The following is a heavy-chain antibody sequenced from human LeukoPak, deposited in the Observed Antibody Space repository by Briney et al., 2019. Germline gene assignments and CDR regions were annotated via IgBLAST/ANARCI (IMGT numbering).Heavy chain of an antibody. Sequence: ASVKVSCKPSGYTFTGYYMHWVRQAPGQGLEWMGWINPNSGDTNYAQKFQGRVTMTSDTSISTAYMALSGPRSDDTAVYYCARALETMGAKRYFDYWGQGTLVTVSS. CDR1: GYTFTGYY. D-gene: IGHD3-16*01. CDR2: INPNSGDT. J-gene: IGHJ4*02. V-gene: IGHV1-2*02. CDR3: ARALETMGAKRYFDY.